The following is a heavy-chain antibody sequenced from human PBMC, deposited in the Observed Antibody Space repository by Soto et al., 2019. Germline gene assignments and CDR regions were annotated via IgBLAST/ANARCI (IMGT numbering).Heavy chain of an antibody. CDR3: ARASGEKYYGAHFDY. D-gene: IGHD3-10*01. V-gene: IGHV1-69*01. Sequence: QVQLVQSGAEVKKPGSSVKVSCKASGGTFSSHAINWVRQAPGQGLEWMGGIIPVFGTANDAQKFQGRLTITADESTSTSYMQLSSLRSEDTAMYYCARASGEKYYGAHFDYWGQGTLVTVSS. CDR1: GGTFSSHA. CDR2: IIPVFGTA. J-gene: IGHJ4*02.